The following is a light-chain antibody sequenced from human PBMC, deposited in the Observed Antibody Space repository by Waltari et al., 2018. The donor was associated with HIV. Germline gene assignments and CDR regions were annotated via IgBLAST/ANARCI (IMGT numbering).Light chain of an antibody. J-gene: IGKJ1*01. CDR1: QTVNSW. Sequence: DIQLTLSPSTLSASVGDRVLLTCRASQTVNSWLAWYQQKSGTAPKVLIYKASNLTSGVAARFSGSGFGAEFTLTISSLQPDDLATYYCQQYNTYPWTFGQGTRVEIK. V-gene: IGKV1-5*03. CDR3: QQYNTYPWT. CDR2: KAS.